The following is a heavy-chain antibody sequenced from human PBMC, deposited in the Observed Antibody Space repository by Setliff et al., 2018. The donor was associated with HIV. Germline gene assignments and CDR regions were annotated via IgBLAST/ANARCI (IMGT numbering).Heavy chain of an antibody. J-gene: IGHJ4*02. V-gene: IGHV1-2*02. CDR1: GYTFTGHY. CDR2: VNPSSGGI. CDR3: AREFPGGTKGFDY. Sequence: ASVKVSCKASGYTFTGHYLHWVRQAPGQGLEWLGWVNPSSGGIHYAQKFQDRVTMTRDTSTSTVYMDLSRLRSEDTAVYYCAREFPGGTKGFDYWGQGTLVTVSS. D-gene: IGHD1-1*01.